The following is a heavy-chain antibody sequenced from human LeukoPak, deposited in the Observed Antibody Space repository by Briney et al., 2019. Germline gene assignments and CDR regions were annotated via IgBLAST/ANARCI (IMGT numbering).Heavy chain of an antibody. CDR1: GFTFSSYG. CDR3: ARDPTYYDFWSGYLPEGY. Sequence: PGGSLRLSCAASGFTFSSYGMHWVRQAPGKGLEWVAVIWYDGSNKYYADSVRGRFTISRDNSKNTLYLQMNSLRAEDTAVYYCARDPTYYDFWSGYLPEGYWGQGTLVTVSS. V-gene: IGHV3-33*01. CDR2: IWYDGSNK. J-gene: IGHJ4*02. D-gene: IGHD3-3*01.